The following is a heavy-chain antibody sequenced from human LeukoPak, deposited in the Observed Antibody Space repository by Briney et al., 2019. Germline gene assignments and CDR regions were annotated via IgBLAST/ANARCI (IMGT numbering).Heavy chain of an antibody. CDR3: ARETYDYVSGSLFDY. D-gene: IGHD3-10*01. Sequence: ASVKVSCKAFGYTFTGYYMHWVRQAPGQGLEWMGRINPNSGDTNYAQKFQGRVTMTRDTSISTAYMELSRLRSDDTAVYYCARETYDYVSGSLFDYWGQGTLVTVSS. V-gene: IGHV1-2*06. CDR1: GYTFTGYY. CDR2: INPNSGDT. J-gene: IGHJ4*02.